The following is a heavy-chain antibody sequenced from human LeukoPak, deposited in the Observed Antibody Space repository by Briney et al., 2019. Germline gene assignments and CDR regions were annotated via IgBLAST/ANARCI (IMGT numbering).Heavy chain of an antibody. CDR3: ARDQCSSTSCLWHFDY. J-gene: IGHJ4*02. CDR2: IYYSGST. V-gene: IGHV4-59*01. Sequence: SETLSLTCTASGGSFSSYYWSWIRQPPGKGLEWIGYIYYSGSTNYNPSLKSRVTISVDTSKNQFSLKLSSVTAADTAVYYCARDQCSSTSCLWHFDYWGQGTLVTVSS. CDR1: GGSFSSYY. D-gene: IGHD2-2*01.